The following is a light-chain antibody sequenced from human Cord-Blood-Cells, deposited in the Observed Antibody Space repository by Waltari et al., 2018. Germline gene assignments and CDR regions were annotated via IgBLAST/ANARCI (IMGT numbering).Light chain of an antibody. CDR1: QSISSY. V-gene: IGKV1-39*01. J-gene: IGKJ1*01. CDR3: PQSYSTRWT. Sequence: DIQMTQSPSSLSASVGDRVTITCRASQSISSYLNWYQQKPGKAPTLLIHASSSLQSGVPLRFSGSGSGTASTLTLSRLQPKDCATYHCPQSYSTRWTFRQGTKVETK. CDR2: ASS.